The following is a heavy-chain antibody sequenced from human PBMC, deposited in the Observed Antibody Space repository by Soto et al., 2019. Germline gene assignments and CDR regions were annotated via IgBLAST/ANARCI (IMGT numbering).Heavy chain of an antibody. J-gene: IGHJ6*03. D-gene: IGHD5-18*01. CDR1: GFTFGDYA. Sequence: GGSLRLSCTASGFTFGDYAMSWFRQAPGKGLEWVGFIRSKAYGGTTEYAASVKGRFTISRDDSKSIAYLQMNSLKTEDTAVYYCTSSTDTAMGDYYYYMDVWGKGPRSPSP. CDR3: TSSTDTAMGDYYYYMDV. V-gene: IGHV3-49*03. CDR2: IRSKAYGGTT.